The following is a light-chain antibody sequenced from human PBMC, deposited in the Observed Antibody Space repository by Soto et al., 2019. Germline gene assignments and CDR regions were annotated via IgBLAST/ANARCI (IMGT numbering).Light chain of an antibody. CDR2: GAS. Sequence: VLTQSPDTLSLSPGERATLSCRASQSVGSTYLAWYQQKPGQAPRLLIYGASNRATGIPDRFSGSGSGTDFTLTISRLEPEDFAVYYCQQYGSSSWTFGQGTKVDIK. V-gene: IGKV3-20*01. CDR1: QSVGSTY. J-gene: IGKJ1*01. CDR3: QQYGSSSWT.